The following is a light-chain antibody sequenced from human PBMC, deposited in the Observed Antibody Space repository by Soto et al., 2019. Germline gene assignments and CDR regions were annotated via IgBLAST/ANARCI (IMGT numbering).Light chain of an antibody. CDR1: QTVRRN. Sequence: VLTQSPATLSVSPGERATLYCRASQTVRRNLAWYQQKPGQAPRLLIFGASTRATGIPARFSGSGSGADFTLTISSLQSEDSAVYYCQQYNNWPPITFGQGTRLEMK. CDR2: GAS. CDR3: QQYNNWPPIT. J-gene: IGKJ5*01. V-gene: IGKV3-15*01.